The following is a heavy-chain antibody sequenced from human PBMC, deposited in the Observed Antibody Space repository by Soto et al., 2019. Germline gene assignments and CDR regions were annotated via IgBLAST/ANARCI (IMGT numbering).Heavy chain of an antibody. CDR3: AHSPEYSSSLYY. CDR1: GYTFTSYG. CDR2: ISAYNGNT. V-gene: IGHV1-18*01. D-gene: IGHD6-6*01. Sequence: ASVKVSCKASGYTFTSYGISWVRQAPGQGLEWMGWISAYNGNTNYAQKLQGRLTITKDTSKNQVVLTMANMDPVDTATYYCAHSPEYSSSLYYWGQGTLVTVS. J-gene: IGHJ4*02.